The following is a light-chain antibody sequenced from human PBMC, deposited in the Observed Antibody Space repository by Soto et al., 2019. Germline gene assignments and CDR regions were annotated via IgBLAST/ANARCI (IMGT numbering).Light chain of an antibody. CDR2: DVS. V-gene: IGLV2-14*01. Sequence: QSVLTQPASVSGSPGQSITISCTGTSSDVGGYNYVSWYQQHPGKAPKLMIYDVSNRPSGVSNRFSGSKSGNTASLTISGLQAEDEADYYCISYTSSSTLHVVFGGGTKRTVL. CDR3: ISYTSSSTLHVV. CDR1: SSDVGGYNY. J-gene: IGLJ2*01.